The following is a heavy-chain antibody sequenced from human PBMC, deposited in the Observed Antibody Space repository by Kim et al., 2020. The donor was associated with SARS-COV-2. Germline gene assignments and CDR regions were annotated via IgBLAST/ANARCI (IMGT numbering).Heavy chain of an antibody. CDR3: AKAAYSSVRLYFHP. J-gene: IGHJ1*01. Sequence: GGSLRLSCAASGFKFDDYAMHWVRQGPGKCLEWVSGISWNSDYIAHADSVMGRFTISRDSAKNFLYLHMNILRPEETACYYSAKAAYSSVRLYFHPWGQG. D-gene: IGHD3-10*01. V-gene: IGHV3-9*01. CDR1: GFKFDDYA. CDR2: ISWNSDYI.